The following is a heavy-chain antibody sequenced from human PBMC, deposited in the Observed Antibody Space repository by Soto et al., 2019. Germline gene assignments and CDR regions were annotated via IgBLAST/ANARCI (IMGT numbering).Heavy chain of an antibody. V-gene: IGHV4-30-2*06. CDR3: ARGGGNDPFDS. CDR2: ITHLENT. D-gene: IGHD1-1*01. CDR1: GGSITYGGFS. J-gene: IGHJ4*02. Sequence: QLRLQASGSRVVRTSETLSLTCTVSGGSITYGGFSWSWIRQSPGKGLEWIGYITHLENTYFPPTFKSRLTMSIDRSKNQFSLNLSSVTAADRAVYFCARGGGNDPFDSWGQAVLVSVSS.